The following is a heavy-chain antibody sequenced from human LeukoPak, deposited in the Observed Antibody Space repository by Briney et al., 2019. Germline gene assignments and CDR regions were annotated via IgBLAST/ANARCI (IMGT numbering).Heavy chain of an antibody. Sequence: GGSLRLSCAASGFTFDDYGMSWVRQAPGKGLEWVSGINWSGGSTGYADSVKGRFTISRDNAKNSLYLQMNSLRAEGTALYYCARPRLRDYYFDYWGQGTLVTVSS. CDR1: GFTFDDYG. V-gene: IGHV3-20*04. CDR2: INWSGGST. CDR3: ARPRLRDYYFDY. D-gene: IGHD4-17*01. J-gene: IGHJ4*02.